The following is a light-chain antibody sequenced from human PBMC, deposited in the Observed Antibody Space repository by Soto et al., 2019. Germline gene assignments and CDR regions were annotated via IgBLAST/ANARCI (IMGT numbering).Light chain of an antibody. Sequence: QSALTQPASVSGSPGQSITISCTGTSSDVGSYNLVSWYQQHPGKAPKLMIYEGSKRPSGVSNRFSGSKSGNTASLTISGLQAEDEADYYCCSYAGNGAWVFGGGTQLTVL. V-gene: IGLV2-23*01. CDR3: CSYAGNGAWV. J-gene: IGLJ3*02. CDR1: SSDVGSYNL. CDR2: EGS.